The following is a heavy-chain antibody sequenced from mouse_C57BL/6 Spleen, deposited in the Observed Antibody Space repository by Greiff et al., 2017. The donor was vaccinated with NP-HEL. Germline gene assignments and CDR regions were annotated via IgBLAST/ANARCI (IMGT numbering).Heavy chain of an antibody. Sequence: EVKLVESGGGLVKPGGSLKLSCAASGFTFSDYGMHWVRQAPEKGLEWVAYISSGSSTIYYADTVKGRFTISRDNAKNTLFLQMTSLRYEDTAMYYCARGPLYYGSSYFDYWGQGTTLTVSS. J-gene: IGHJ2*01. CDR3: ARGPLYYGSSYFDY. CDR1: GFTFSDYG. V-gene: IGHV5-17*01. CDR2: ISSGSSTI. D-gene: IGHD1-1*01.